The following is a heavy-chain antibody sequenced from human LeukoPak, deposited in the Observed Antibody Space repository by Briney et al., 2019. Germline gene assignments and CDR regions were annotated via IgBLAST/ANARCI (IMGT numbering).Heavy chain of an antibody. CDR3: AXXGXXXXXDY. V-gene: IGHV4-31*03. J-gene: IGHJ4*01. CDR2: IYYSGST. Sequence: SETLSLTCTVSGGSISSGGYSWSWIRQHPGKGLEWIGYIYYSGSTYYNPSLKSRVTISVDTSKNQFSLKLSSVTAADTAVYYXAXXGXXXXXDYXXXGTLVTVS. CDR1: GGSISSGGYS.